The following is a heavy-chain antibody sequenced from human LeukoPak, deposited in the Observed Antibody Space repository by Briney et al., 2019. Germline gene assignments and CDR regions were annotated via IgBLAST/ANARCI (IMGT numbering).Heavy chain of an antibody. J-gene: IGHJ6*02. CDR2: INPNSGGT. CDR3: ARDQGAGTDRFWMNYYYGMDV. D-gene: IGHD6-13*01. V-gene: IGHV1-2*02. Sequence: ASVKVSCKASGYTFTGYYMHWVRQAPGQGLEWMGSINPNSGGTNYAQKFQGRVTMTRDTSISTAYMELSRLRSDDTAVYYCARDQGAGTDRFWMNYYYGMDVWGQGTTVTVSS. CDR1: GYTFTGYY.